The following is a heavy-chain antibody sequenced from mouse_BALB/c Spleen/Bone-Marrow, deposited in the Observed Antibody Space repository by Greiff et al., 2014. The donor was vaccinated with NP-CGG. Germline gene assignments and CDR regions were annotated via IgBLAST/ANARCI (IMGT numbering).Heavy chain of an antibody. CDR2: IDPYNGDI. J-gene: IGHJ3*01. V-gene: IGHV14-4*02. CDR1: GFKFTDYY. Sequence: EVQLQQSGPELVRPGASVRFSCTASGFKFTDYYMHWVKQSHELGLEWIGCIDPYNGDIIFAPQFQGKATMTVDKSSNTAYPQRSRLASEDTAVYYCNGGMVAAIAYWGQGTLVTVSA. CDR3: NGGMVAAIAY. D-gene: IGHD2-10*02.